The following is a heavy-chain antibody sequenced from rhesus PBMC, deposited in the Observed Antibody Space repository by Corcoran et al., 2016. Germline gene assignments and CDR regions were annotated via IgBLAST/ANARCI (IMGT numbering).Heavy chain of an antibody. CDR3: ARGRSGFDY. V-gene: IGHV4-122*02. J-gene: IGHJ4*01. CDR2: ITYSGST. D-gene: IGHD1-44*02. CDR1: GVSIRSGYYY. Sequence: QVQLQESGPGLVKPSETLSLTCAVSGVSIRSGYYYWSWIRTPPGKGLEWIGYITYSGSTSYNPSLKSRVTISRDTSKNQFSLKLSSVTAADTAVDYCARGRSGFDYWGQGVLVTVSS.